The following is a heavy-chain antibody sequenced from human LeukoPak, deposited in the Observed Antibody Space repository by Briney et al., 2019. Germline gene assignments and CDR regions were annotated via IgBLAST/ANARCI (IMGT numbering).Heavy chain of an antibody. CDR1: GGSISSYY. D-gene: IGHD3-10*01. J-gene: IGHJ5*02. Sequence: SETLSLTCTVSGGSISSYYWSWIRQPPGKGLEWIGYIYYSGSTNYNPSLKSRVTISVDTPKNQFSLKLSSVTAADTAVYYCARKREYYGSGSYYHWFDPWGQGTLVTVSS. CDR2: IYYSGST. V-gene: IGHV4-59*01. CDR3: ARKREYYGSGSYYHWFDP.